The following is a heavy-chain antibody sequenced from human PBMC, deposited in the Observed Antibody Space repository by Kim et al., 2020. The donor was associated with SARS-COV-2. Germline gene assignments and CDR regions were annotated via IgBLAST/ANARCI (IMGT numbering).Heavy chain of an antibody. V-gene: IGHV4-59*08. CDR2: IYYSGST. D-gene: IGHD3-22*01. CDR1: GGSISSYN. CDR3: ARQFSHDRRFDP. J-gene: IGHJ5*02. Sequence: SETLSLTCTVSGGSISSYNWSWIRQPPGKGLEWIGYIYYSGSTNYNPSLKSRVTISVDTSKNQFSLKLSSVTAADTAVYYCARQFSHDRRFDPWGQGTLVTVSS.